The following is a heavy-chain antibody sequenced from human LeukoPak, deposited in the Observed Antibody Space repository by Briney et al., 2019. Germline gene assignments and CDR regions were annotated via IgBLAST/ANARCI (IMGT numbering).Heavy chain of an antibody. CDR2: IIPIFGTA. CDR3: ARDFIPQQLDNDAFDI. J-gene: IGHJ3*02. CDR1: GGTFSSYA. D-gene: IGHD6-13*01. Sequence: SLKVSCKASGGTFSSYAISWVRQAPGQGLEWMGGIIPIFGTANYAQKFQGRVTITADESTSTAYMELSSLRSEDTAVYYCARDFIPQQLDNDAFDIWGQGTMVTVSS. V-gene: IGHV1-69*01.